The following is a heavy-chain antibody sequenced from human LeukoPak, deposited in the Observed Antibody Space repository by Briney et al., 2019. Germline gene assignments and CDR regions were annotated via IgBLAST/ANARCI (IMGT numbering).Heavy chain of an antibody. CDR1: GGTFSSYA. J-gene: IGHJ4*02. D-gene: IGHD5-12*01. Sequence: SVKVSCKASGGTFSSYAISWVRQAPGQGLEWMGGIIPIFGTANYAQKFQGRVTIATDESTSTAYMELSSLRSEDTAVYYCAGLSGSAPYFDYWGQGTLVTVSS. V-gene: IGHV1-69*05. CDR3: AGLSGSAPYFDY. CDR2: IIPIFGTA.